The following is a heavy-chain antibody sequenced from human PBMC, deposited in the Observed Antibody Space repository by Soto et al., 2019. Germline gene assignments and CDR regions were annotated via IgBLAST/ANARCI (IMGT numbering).Heavy chain of an antibody. J-gene: IGHJ6*03. CDR1: GFTFSSYG. CDR2: ISYDGSNK. Sequence: GSLRLSCAASGFTFSSYGMHWVRQAPGKGLEWVAVISYDGSNKYYADSVKGRFTISRDNSKNTLYLQMNSLRAEDTAVYYCAKGRLRGHYYYYYMDVWGKGTTVTVSS. CDR3: AKGRLRGHYYYYYMDV. V-gene: IGHV3-30*18. D-gene: IGHD4-17*01.